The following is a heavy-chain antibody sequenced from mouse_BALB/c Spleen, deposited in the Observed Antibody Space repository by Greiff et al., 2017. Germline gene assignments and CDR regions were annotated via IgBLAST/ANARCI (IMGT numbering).Heavy chain of an antibody. CDR1: GYSITSDYA. J-gene: IGHJ1*01. Sequence: EVQLQQSGPGLVKPSQSLSLTCTVTGYSITSDYAWNWIRQFPGTKLESMGYISYSGSTSYNPSLKSRISITRDTSKNQFFLQLNSVTTEDTATYYCARENYYDWYFDVWGAGTTVTVSS. D-gene: IGHD1-1*01. CDR2: ISYSGST. V-gene: IGHV3-2*02. CDR3: ARENYYDWYFDV.